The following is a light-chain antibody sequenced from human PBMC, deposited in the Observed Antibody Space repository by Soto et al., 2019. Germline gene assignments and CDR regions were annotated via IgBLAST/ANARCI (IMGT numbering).Light chain of an antibody. V-gene: IGKV1-9*01. CDR3: QQYNSYSWT. Sequence: DIQMTQSPSSLSASVGDRVTITCRASQGVSSFLAWYQQKPGKAPKLLIYTISTLQSGVPSRVSGIGAGTEFTLTISSLKPDDFATYDCQQYNSYSWTVGQGTKVDI. J-gene: IGKJ1*01. CDR2: TIS. CDR1: QGVSSF.